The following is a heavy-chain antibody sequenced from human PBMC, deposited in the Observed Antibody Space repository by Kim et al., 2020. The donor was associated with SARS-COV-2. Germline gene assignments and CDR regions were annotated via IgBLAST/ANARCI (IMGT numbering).Heavy chain of an antibody. J-gene: IGHJ4*02. CDR3: ARDKYRSVWESFDY. Sequence: ANSVKRRLTISRDNSKNALYLQMGSRRAADMAVYYCARDKYRSVWESFDYWGQGTLVTVSS. D-gene: IGHD6-19*01. V-gene: IGHV3-64*01.